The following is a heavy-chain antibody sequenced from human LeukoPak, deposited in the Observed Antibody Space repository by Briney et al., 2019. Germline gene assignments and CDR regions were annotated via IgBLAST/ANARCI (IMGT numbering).Heavy chain of an antibody. V-gene: IGHV1-69*01. CDR3: ARDESVVRFWSGYPPYYYYMDV. CDR2: IIPIFGTA. CDR1: GGTFSSYA. D-gene: IGHD3-3*01. J-gene: IGHJ6*03. Sequence: SVTVSCKASGGTFSSYAISWVRQAPGQGLEWMGGIIPIFGTANYAQKFQGRVTITADESTSTAYMELSSLRSEDTAVYYCARDESVVRFWSGYPPYYYYMDVWGKGTTVTVSS.